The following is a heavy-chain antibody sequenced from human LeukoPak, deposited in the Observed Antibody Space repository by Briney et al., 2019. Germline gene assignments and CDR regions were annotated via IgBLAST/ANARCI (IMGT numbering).Heavy chain of an antibody. CDR2: IYYSGST. D-gene: IGHD6-19*01. J-gene: IGHJ2*01. CDR1: GGSISSGGYY. V-gene: IGHV4-61*08. Sequence: PSETLSLTCTVSGGSISSGGYYWSWIRQPPGKGLEWIGYIYYSGSTDYDASLKSRVTISVDTSKNQFTLKLNSVTAADTAVYYCARGQWLVLGYWYFDLWGRGTLVTVSS. CDR3: ARGQWLVLGYWYFDL.